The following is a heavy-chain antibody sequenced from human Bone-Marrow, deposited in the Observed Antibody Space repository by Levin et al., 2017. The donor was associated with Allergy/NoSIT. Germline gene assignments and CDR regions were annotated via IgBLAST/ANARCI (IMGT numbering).Heavy chain of an antibody. CDR3: ARDLAYYFDNSGPFEY. J-gene: IGHJ4*02. D-gene: IGHD3-22*01. CDR1: GYTFTSYI. Sequence: EASVKVSCKPSGYTFTSYIIHWVRQAPGQRLEWMGWINTSNDNTKYSQNFQGRVRFSRDTSATTAYMELSSLKSEDTAVYYCARDLAYYFDNSGPFEYWGQGTLVTVSS. V-gene: IGHV1-3*04. CDR2: INTSNDNT.